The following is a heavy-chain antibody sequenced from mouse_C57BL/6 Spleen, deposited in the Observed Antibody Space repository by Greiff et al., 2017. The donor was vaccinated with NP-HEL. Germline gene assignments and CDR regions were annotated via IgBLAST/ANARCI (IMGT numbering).Heavy chain of an antibody. CDR2: ISSGGSYT. CDR3: ATLRNYFDY. J-gene: IGHJ2*01. V-gene: IGHV5-6*01. CDR1: GFTFSSYG. Sequence: EVKLVESGGDLVKPGGSLKLSCAASGFTFSSYGMSWVRQTPDKRLEWVATISSGGSYTYYPDSVKGRFTISRDNATNTLYLQMSSLKSEDTAMYYCATLRNYFDYWGQGTTLTVSS. D-gene: IGHD1-1*01.